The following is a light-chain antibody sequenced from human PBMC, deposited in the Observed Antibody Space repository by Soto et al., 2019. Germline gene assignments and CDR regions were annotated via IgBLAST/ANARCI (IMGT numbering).Light chain of an antibody. V-gene: IGKV4-1*01. CDR3: QQYDSTPWT. Sequence: DIVRTQSPDSLAVSLGERATINCKSSQSILYSPNNKNYLAWYQQKPGQPPKLLIYWASTRESGVPDRFSGSGSGSDVTLTISSLQAEDVAVYYCQQYDSTPWTFGQGTKVEIK. J-gene: IGKJ1*01. CDR2: WAS. CDR1: QSILYSPNNKNY.